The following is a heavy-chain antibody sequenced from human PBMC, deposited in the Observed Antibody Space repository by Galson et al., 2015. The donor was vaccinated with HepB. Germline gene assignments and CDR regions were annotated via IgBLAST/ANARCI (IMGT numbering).Heavy chain of an antibody. CDR1: GFSISSNGVG. D-gene: IGHD6-13*01. V-gene: IGHV2-5*02. J-gene: IGHJ4*02. CDR2: IYWDDDK. CDR3: ARRTFSSSLDY. Sequence: PALVKPTQTLTLTCTFSGFSISSNGVGVGWIRQPPGKALEWLALIYWDDDKRYSPSLKSRLTITKDTSKNQVVLTLTNMDPVDTATYYCARRTFSSSLDYWGQGTLVTVSS.